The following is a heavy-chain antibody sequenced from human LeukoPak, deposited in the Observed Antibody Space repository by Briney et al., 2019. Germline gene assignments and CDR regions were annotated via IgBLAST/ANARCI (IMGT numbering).Heavy chain of an antibody. CDR2: IWFDGSNK. Sequence: PGGSLRLSCAASGLTFSKYGMHGVRKAPGKGRGGVAVIWFDGSNKFYADSVKGRFTISKDNSKNLLYLQMNSLSAEDTAVYYCARANDIFSDYWGQGTLVTVSS. D-gene: IGHD3-9*01. CDR1: GLTFSKYG. V-gene: IGHV3-33*01. J-gene: IGHJ4*02. CDR3: ARANDIFSDY.